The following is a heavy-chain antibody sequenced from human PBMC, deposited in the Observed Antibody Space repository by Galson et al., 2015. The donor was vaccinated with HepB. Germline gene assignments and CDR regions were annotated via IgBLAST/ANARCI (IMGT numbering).Heavy chain of an antibody. CDR1: GGTFSSYA. V-gene: IGHV1-69*13. CDR3: AREQGQLWLREGWFGP. Sequence: SVKVSCKASGGTFSSYAISWVRQAPGQGLEWMGGIIPIFATANYAQKFQGRVTITADESTSTAYMQLSSLRSEDTAVYYCAREQGQLWLREGWFGPGDQATLVIVSS. D-gene: IGHD5-18*01. CDR2: IIPIFATA. J-gene: IGHJ5*02.